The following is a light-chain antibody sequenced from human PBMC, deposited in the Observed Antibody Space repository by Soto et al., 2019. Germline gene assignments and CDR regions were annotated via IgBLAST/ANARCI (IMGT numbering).Light chain of an antibody. V-gene: IGKV1-33*01. CDR1: QSISSY. Sequence: DIQITQSPASLSSYLLDIVTITCRASQSISSYLNWYQQKPGKAPKLLIYAASSLQSGVPSRFSGSGSGSDFTFTINNLQPEDIATYYCQQYVNLPLTFGQGTRLEI. CDR3: QQYVNLPLT. J-gene: IGKJ5*01. CDR2: AAS.